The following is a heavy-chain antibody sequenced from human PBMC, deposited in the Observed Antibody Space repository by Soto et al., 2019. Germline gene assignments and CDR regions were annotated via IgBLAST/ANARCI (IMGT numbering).Heavy chain of an antibody. V-gene: IGHV5-51*01. D-gene: IGHD5-18*01. Sequence: GESLKISCKGSGYSFTSYWIGWVRQMPGKGLEWMGIIYPGDSDTRYSPSFQGQVTISADKSNSTAYLQWSSLKASDTAMYYCARLWGYSYGYQFFHYWGQGTLVTVSS. CDR1: GYSFTSYW. CDR3: ARLWGYSYGYQFFHY. J-gene: IGHJ4*02. CDR2: IYPGDSDT.